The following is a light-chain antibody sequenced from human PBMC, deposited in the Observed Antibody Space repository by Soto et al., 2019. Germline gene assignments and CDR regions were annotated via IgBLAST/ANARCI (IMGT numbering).Light chain of an antibody. V-gene: IGKV3-20*01. J-gene: IGKJ1*01. Sequence: VLRQSPVTLSPSTGETSTISFRASQTGDSRYLAWYQQNRGQAPRLLIYAASSRATGVPDRFSGSGSGTDFTLTIRRLETEDFAVYYCQQYDSTVWTVG. CDR2: AAS. CDR3: QQYDSTVWT. CDR1: QTGDSRY.